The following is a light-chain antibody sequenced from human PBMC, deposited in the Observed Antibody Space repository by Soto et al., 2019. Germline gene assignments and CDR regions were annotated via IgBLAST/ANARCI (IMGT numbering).Light chain of an antibody. V-gene: IGKV1-5*03. J-gene: IGKJ1*01. Sequence: IQLTQSPSSLSASVGDRVTITCRASQGISSYLAWYQQKPGKAPKLLIYKASTLESGVPSRFSGSGSGTEFTLTISSLQPDDFATYYCQHYNSYSEAFGQGTKVDIK. CDR1: QGISSY. CDR3: QHYNSYSEA. CDR2: KAS.